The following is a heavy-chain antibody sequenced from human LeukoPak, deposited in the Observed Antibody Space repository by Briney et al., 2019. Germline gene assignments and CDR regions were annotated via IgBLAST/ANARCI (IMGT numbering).Heavy chain of an antibody. CDR3: ARGPYSYDSSGAFDI. Sequence: SETLSLTCAVSGGSISSSYWWSWVRQAPGKGLEWIGEIHQSGSTNYNPSLKSRVTISVDTSKNQFSLKLSSVTAADTAVYFCARGPYSYDSSGAFDIWGQGTMVTVSS. CDR1: GGSISSSYW. J-gene: IGHJ3*02. V-gene: IGHV4-4*02. D-gene: IGHD3-22*01. CDR2: IHQSGST.